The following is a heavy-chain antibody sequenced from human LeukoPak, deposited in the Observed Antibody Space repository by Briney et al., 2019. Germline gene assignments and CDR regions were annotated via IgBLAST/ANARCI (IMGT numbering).Heavy chain of an antibody. CDR3: AKDSYDSSGSPPGYFDY. CDR2: ISGSGGST. Sequence: GGSLRLSCAASGFTFSSYAMSWVRQAPGKGLEWVSAISGSGGSTYYADSVKGRFTISKGNSKNTLYLQMNSLRAEDTAVYYCAKDSYDSSGSPPGYFDYWGQGTLVTVSS. D-gene: IGHD3-22*01. CDR1: GFTFSSYA. V-gene: IGHV3-23*01. J-gene: IGHJ4*02.